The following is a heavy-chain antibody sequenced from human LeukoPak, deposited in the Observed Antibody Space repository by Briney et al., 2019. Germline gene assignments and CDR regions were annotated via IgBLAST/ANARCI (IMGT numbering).Heavy chain of an antibody. CDR2: ISGSGGST. Sequence: PGGSLRLSCAASGFTFSSCAMSWVRQAPGKGLEWVSAISGSGGSTYYADSVKGRFTISRDNSKNTLYLQMNSLRAEDTAVYYCAKSVVLMVYATYYFDYWGQGTLVTVSS. D-gene: IGHD2-8*01. CDR1: GFTFSSCA. V-gene: IGHV3-23*01. CDR3: AKSVVLMVYATYYFDY. J-gene: IGHJ4*02.